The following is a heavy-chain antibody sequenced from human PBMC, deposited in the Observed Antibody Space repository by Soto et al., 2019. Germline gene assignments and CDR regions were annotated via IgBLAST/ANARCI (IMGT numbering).Heavy chain of an antibody. J-gene: IGHJ4*02. Sequence: EVQLVESGGGLVEPGGSLRLSCAASGFTFSSAWMNWVRQAPGKGLEWVGLIKSRHDGGTTDYAAHVKGRFSISRDDSRNTLYLQMNSLITEDTAVYYCAADLPNYNYPIDYWGQGTLVTVSS. D-gene: IGHD1-1*01. CDR2: IKSRHDGGTT. V-gene: IGHV3-15*07. CDR1: GFTFSSAW. CDR3: AADLPNYNYPIDY.